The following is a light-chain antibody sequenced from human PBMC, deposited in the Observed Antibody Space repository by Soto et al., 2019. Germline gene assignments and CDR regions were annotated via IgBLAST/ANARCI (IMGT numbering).Light chain of an antibody. V-gene: IGKV3-20*01. Sequence: SMLKQSPGTLSLSPGERATLHCRASQSVSSSYLAWYQQKPGQAPRLLIYGASSRATGIPDRFSGSGSGTDFTLTISRLEPEDFAVYYCQQYGSSPTLGQGTKVDI. CDR3: QQYGSSPT. J-gene: IGKJ1*01. CDR2: GAS. CDR1: QSVSSSY.